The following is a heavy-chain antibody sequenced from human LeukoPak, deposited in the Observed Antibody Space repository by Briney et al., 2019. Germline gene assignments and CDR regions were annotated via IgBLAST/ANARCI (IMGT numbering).Heavy chain of an antibody. CDR3: ARGFPIYASFDP. D-gene: IGHD2-21*01. CDR2: INAGNGDT. J-gene: IGHJ5*02. CDR1: GGTFSSYA. Sequence: GASVRVSCKASGGTFSSYAISWVRQAPGQRLEWMGWINAGNGDTRYSQEFQGRVSFTRDTSASTAYMELRSLRSEDMAMYYCARGFPIYASFDPWGQGTLVTVSS. V-gene: IGHV1-3*03.